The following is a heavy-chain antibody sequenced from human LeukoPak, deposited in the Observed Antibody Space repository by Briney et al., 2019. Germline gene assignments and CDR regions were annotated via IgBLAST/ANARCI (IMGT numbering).Heavy chain of an antibody. V-gene: IGHV3-73*01. Sequence: GGSLRLSCVASGFSFNTFALTWVRQASGKGLEWVGRIRSKANSHATAYAASVKGRFTISRDDSKNTAYLQMNSLKTEDTAVYYCTRHSEQLVGGYWGQGTLVTVSS. J-gene: IGHJ4*02. CDR3: TRHSEQLVGGY. D-gene: IGHD6-13*01. CDR2: IRSKANSHAT. CDR1: GFSFNTFA.